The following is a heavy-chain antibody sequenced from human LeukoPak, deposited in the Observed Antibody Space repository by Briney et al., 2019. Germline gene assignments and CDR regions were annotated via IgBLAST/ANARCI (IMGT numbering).Heavy chain of an antibody. V-gene: IGHV3-53*01. CDR1: GFTVSSNY. Sequence: GGSLRLSCAASGFTVSSNYMSWVRQAPGKGLEWVSVIYSGGSTYYADSVKGRFTISRDNSKNTLYLQMNGLRAEDTAVYYCARDLRSSSWSSYWYFDLWGRGTLVTVSS. CDR2: IYSGGST. J-gene: IGHJ2*01. CDR3: ARDLRSSSWSSYWYFDL. D-gene: IGHD6-13*01.